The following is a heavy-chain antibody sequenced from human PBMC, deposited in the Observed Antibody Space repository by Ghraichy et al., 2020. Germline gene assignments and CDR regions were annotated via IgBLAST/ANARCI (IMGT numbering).Heavy chain of an antibody. CDR1: GFTVSSNY. Sequence: GGSLRLSCAASGFTVSSNYMSWVRQAPGKGLEWVSVLYSGGSTYYADSVKGSFTISRDNSKNTLYLQMNSLRAEDTAVYYCARDYGDYGTGAFDIWGQGTMVTVSS. D-gene: IGHD4-17*01. V-gene: IGHV3-66*01. J-gene: IGHJ3*02. CDR3: ARDYGDYGTGAFDI. CDR2: LYSGGST.